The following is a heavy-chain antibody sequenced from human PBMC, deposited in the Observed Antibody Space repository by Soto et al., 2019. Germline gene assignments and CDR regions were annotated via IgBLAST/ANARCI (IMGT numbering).Heavy chain of an antibody. Sequence: GSLRLSCAASGFIFSSYAMPWVRQAPGKGLEWVADLSYDGSNKYYADSVKGRFTISRDNSKNTLYLQMNSLRAEDTAVYYCARENNGIAVAPRPLDYWGQGTLVTGSS. CDR3: ARENNGIAVAPRPLDY. V-gene: IGHV3-30-3*01. CDR2: LSYDGSNK. J-gene: IGHJ4*02. D-gene: IGHD6-19*01. CDR1: GFIFSSYA.